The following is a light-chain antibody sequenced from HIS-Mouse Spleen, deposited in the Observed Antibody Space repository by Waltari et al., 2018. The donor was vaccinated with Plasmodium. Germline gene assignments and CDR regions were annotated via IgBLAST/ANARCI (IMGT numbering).Light chain of an antibody. V-gene: IGLV5-37*01. J-gene: IGLJ3*02. CDR1: RDIKVRRYN. CDR2: YYSDSDK. CDR3: MIWPSNASGV. Sequence: QPVLTQPPSSSASPGESASLPCTLHRDIKVRRYNISCYQQNQGSPPRYLLYYYSDSDKGQGSGVPSRFSGSKDASAKTGILLISGLQSEDEADYYCMIWPSNASGVFGGGTKLTVL.